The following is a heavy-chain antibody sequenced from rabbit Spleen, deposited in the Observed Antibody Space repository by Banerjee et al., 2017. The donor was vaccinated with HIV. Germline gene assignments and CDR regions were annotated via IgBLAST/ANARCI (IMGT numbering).Heavy chain of an antibody. D-gene: IGHD1-1*01. Sequence: QEQLEESGGDLVKPGASLTLTCTASGFTLSSYYMCWVRQAPGKGLEWIACIYADSSGATYYASWAKGRFTMSRTSSTTVTLQMTSLTAADTATYFCARDLVAVIGWNFYLWGPGTSSPS. CDR3: ARDLVAVIGWNFYL. CDR2: IYADSSGAT. V-gene: IGHV1S45*01. J-gene: IGHJ4*01. CDR1: GFTLSSYY.